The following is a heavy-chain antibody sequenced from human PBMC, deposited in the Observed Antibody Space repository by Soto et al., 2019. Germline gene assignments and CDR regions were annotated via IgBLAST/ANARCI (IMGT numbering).Heavy chain of an antibody. CDR1: GFIFSNYG. V-gene: IGHV3-30*18. CDR3: AKDLGYSYGGFFDY. Sequence: GGSLRLSCAASGFIFSNYGMHWVRQAPGKGLEWVAVVSSAGSTKYYADSVKGRFTISRDNSKNTVFLQMNSLRAGDTAVYYCAKDLGYSYGGFFDYWGQGTLVTVSS. CDR2: VSSAGSTK. D-gene: IGHD5-18*01. J-gene: IGHJ4*02.